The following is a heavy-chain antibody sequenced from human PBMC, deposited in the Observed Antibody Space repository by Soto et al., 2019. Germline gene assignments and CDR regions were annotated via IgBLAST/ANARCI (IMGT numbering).Heavy chain of an antibody. J-gene: IGHJ4*02. CDR3: AKVGPLAYYYDSSGYSGY. CDR1: GFTFSSYA. V-gene: IGHV3-23*01. CDR2: ISGSGGST. Sequence: PVGSLRLSCAASGFTFSSYAMSWVRQAPGKGLECVSAISGSGGSTYYADSVKGRFTISRDNSKNTLYLQMNSLRAEDTAVYYCAKVGPLAYYYDSSGYSGYWGQGTLVTVSS. D-gene: IGHD3-22*01.